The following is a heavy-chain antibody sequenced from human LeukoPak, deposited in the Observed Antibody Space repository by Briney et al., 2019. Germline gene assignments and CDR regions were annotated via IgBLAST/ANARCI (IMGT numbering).Heavy chain of an antibody. CDR2: ISSSSSYM. CDR3: ARGGGLDV. Sequence: GGSLRLSCAASGFTFGSYTMSWVRQAPGKGLEWVSSISSSSSYMYYGDSVKGRFTISRDNAKNSLYLQMSNLRAEDTAVYFCARGGGLDVWGQGATVTVSS. J-gene: IGHJ6*02. V-gene: IGHV3-21*04. D-gene: IGHD3-16*01. CDR1: GFTFGSYT.